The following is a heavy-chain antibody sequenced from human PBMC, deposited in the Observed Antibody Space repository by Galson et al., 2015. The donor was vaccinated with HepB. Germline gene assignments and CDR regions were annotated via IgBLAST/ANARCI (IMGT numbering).Heavy chain of an antibody. CDR3: ARDFVQLWGYLGGAFDI. J-gene: IGHJ3*02. CDR1: GYTFTGYY. Sequence: SVKVSCKASGYTFTGYYMHWVRQAPGQGLEWMGWINPNSGGTNYAQKFQGRVTMTRDTSISTAYMELSRLRSDDTAVYYCARDFVQLWGYLGGAFDIWGQGTMVTVSS. CDR2: INPNSGGT. V-gene: IGHV1-2*02. D-gene: IGHD3-16*01.